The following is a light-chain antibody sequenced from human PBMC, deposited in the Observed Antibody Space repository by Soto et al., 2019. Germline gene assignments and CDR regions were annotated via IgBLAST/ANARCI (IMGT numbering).Light chain of an antibody. J-gene: IGKJ1*01. V-gene: IGKV3-20*01. CDR1: QSVSDFY. CDR2: GAS. Sequence: EIVLTQSPGTLSLSPGETGTLSCRASQSVSDFYLAWYQQKPGQAPRLLIYGASSRATVIPDRFSGSGSGAEFTLTLSSLEPEYLAVYYCQHYGNSALTFVQGTKVEIK. CDR3: QHYGNSALT.